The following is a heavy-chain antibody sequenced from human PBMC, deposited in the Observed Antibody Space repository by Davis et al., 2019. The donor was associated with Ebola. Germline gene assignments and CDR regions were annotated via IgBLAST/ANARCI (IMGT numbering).Heavy chain of an antibody. CDR3: ARKILVPAAMLLYYYGMDV. Sequence: GESLKISCAASGFTFSSYWMSWVRQAPGKGLEWVANIKQDGSEKYYVDSVKGRFTISRDNAKNSLYLQMNSLRAEDTAVYYCARKILVPAAMLLYYYGMDVWGQGTTVTVSS. V-gene: IGHV3-7*03. CDR2: IKQDGSEK. J-gene: IGHJ6*02. D-gene: IGHD2-2*01. CDR1: GFTFSSYW.